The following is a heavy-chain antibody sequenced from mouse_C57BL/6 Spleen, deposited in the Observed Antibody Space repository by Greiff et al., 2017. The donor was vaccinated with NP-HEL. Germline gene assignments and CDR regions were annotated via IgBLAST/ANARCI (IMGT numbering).Heavy chain of an antibody. Sequence: VQLQQSGAELARPGASVKLSCKASGYTFTSYGISWVKQRTGQGLEWIGEIYPRSGNTYYNEKFKGKATLTADKSYSTAYMELRSLTSEDSAVYFCARGVDGPHYYAMDYWGQGTSVTVSS. V-gene: IGHV1-81*01. J-gene: IGHJ4*01. CDR2: IYPRSGNT. CDR1: GYTFTSYG. D-gene: IGHD2-3*01. CDR3: ARGVDGPHYYAMDY.